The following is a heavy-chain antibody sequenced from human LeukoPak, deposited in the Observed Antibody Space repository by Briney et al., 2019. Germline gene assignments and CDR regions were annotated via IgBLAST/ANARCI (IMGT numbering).Heavy chain of an antibody. Sequence: GGSLRLSCAASGFTFSGYSMNWVRQAPGKGLGWVSSISSSSSYIYYADSVKGRFTISRDNAKNSLYLQMNSLRAEDTAVYYCARGVVRYFDYWGQGALVTVSS. J-gene: IGHJ4*02. V-gene: IGHV3-21*01. CDR2: ISSSSSYI. D-gene: IGHD3-9*01. CDR1: GFTFSGYS. CDR3: ARGVVRYFDY.